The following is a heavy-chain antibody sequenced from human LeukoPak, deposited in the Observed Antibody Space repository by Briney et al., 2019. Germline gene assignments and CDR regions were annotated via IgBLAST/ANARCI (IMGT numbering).Heavy chain of an antibody. CDR2: ISGSGGST. CDR3: AKVFSAYSSGWYEYYDY. D-gene: IGHD6-19*01. CDR1: GFTFSSYA. J-gene: IGHJ4*02. V-gene: IGHV3-23*01. Sequence: PGGSLRLSCAASGFTFSSYAMSWVRQAPGKGLEWVSAISGSGGSTYYADSVKGRFTISRDNSKNTLYLQMNSLRAEDTAVYYCAKVFSAYSSGWYEYYDYWGRGTLVTVSS.